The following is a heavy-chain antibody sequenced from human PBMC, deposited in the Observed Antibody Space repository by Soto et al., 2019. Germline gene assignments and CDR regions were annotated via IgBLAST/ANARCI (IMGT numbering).Heavy chain of an antibody. CDR2: MYSGKDKT. J-gene: IGHJ5*02. D-gene: IGHD2-2*02. Sequence: AESMSTSCQASGYNFVTYWNAWVRRTPGKRLEWMGIMYSGKDKTIYSPSFQCQVTLSADKSITTAYPQWGSLRASDSGIYYCARGYTGSAGRFDPWGHGTMVTVSS. V-gene: IGHV5-51*01. CDR3: ARGYTGSAGRFDP. CDR1: GYNFVTYW.